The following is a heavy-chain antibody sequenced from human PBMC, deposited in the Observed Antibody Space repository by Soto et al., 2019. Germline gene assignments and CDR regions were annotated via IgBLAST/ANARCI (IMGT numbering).Heavy chain of an antibody. V-gene: IGHV1-69*12. CDR1: GDTFDTFA. J-gene: IGHJ6*02. CDR3: ARDKYREQVGGNYYYTLDV. Sequence: QVQLVQSGAEVVKPGSSVKVSCKASGDTFDTFAISWVRQAPGQGLEWMGGIIPIFRTPDYGQKFQGRVTITADESTSTADMELSSLRSEDTAVYYCARDKYREQVGGNYYYTLDVWGQGTTVTVSS. D-gene: IGHD2-2*01. CDR2: IIPIFRTP.